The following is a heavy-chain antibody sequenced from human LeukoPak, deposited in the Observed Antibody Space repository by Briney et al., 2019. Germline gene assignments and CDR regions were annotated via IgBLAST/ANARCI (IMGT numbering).Heavy chain of an antibody. D-gene: IGHD3-16*02. V-gene: IGHV5-10-1*01. Sequence: GESLKISCTGFGYSFTGYWINWVRQMPGKGLERMGTIDPSDSYPNYSPSFQGHVTISADKSINTAYLQWSSLKASDTAMYYCARLGASPFGGLISTYYGMDVWGQGTTVTVSS. CDR2: IDPSDSYP. CDR3: ARLGASPFGGLISTYYGMDV. CDR1: GYSFTGYW. J-gene: IGHJ6*02.